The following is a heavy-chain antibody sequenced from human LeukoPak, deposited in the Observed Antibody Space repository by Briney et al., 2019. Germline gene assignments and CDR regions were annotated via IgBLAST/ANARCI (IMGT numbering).Heavy chain of an antibody. J-gene: IGHJ3*02. CDR3: VRTYDFGRGPPGDAFDN. CDR1: GFTFTIFG. V-gene: IGHV3-48*01. D-gene: IGHD3-3*01. Sequence: GGSLRLSCAASGFTFTIFGLNWVRQAPGKGPEWVSYIDARSGITYYADSVQGRFTISRDDARESVFLQMDGLRVDDTAVYYCVRTYDFGRGPPGDAFDNWGPGTWVIVSA. CDR2: IDARSGIT.